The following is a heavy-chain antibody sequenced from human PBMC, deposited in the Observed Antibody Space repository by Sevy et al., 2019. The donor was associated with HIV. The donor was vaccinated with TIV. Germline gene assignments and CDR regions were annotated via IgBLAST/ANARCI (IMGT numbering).Heavy chain of an antibody. CDR3: ARDRTGHTYYYDSSGYSLPNDY. J-gene: IGHJ4*02. CDR2: INPNSGGT. V-gene: IGHV1-2*02. CDR1: GYTFTGYY. Sequence: ASVKVSCKASGYTFTGYYMHWVRQAPGQGLEWMGWINPNSGGTNYAQKFQGRVTMTRDTSISTAYMELSRLRSDDTAVYYCARDRTGHTYYYDSSGYSLPNDYWGQGTLVTVSS. D-gene: IGHD3-22*01.